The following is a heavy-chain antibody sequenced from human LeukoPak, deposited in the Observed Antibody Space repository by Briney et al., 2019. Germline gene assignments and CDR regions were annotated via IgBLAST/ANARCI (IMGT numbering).Heavy chain of an antibody. Sequence: SETLSLTCTVSGGSISSGSYYWSWIRQPAGKGLEWIGRIYTSGSTNYNPSLKSRVTISVDTSKNQFSLKLSSVTAADTAVYYCARGEPYSGSYGYWGQGTLVTVSS. CDR1: GGSISSGSYY. CDR2: IYTSGST. V-gene: IGHV4-61*02. CDR3: ARGEPYSGSYGY. D-gene: IGHD1-26*01. J-gene: IGHJ4*02.